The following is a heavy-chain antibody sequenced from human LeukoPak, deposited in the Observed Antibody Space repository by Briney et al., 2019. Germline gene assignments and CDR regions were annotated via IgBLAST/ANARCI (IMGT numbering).Heavy chain of an antibody. J-gene: IGHJ4*02. V-gene: IGHV4-38-2*01. CDR3: ARRGGSSSYFDY. D-gene: IGHD6-6*01. CDR1: GYSISSGYY. CDR2: IYHSGST. Sequence: SETLSLTCAVSGYSISSGYYWGWIRQPPGKGLEWIGSIYHSGSTYYNPSLKSRVTISVDTSKNQFSLKLSSVTAADTAVYYCARRGGSSSYFDYWGQGTLVTVSS.